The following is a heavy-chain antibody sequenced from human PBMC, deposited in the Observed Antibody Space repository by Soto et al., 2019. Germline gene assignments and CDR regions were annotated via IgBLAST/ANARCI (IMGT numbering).Heavy chain of an antibody. CDR3: AKDYGGSKYYYYMDV. V-gene: IGHV3-23*01. CDR2: ISGSGGST. J-gene: IGHJ6*03. CDR1: GFTFSSYA. Sequence: GGSLRLSCAASGFTFSSYAMSWVRQAPGKGLEWVSAISGSGGSTYYADSVKGRFTISRDNSKNTLYLQMNSLRAEDTAVYYWAKDYGGSKYYYYMDVWGKGTTVTVSS. D-gene: IGHD1-26*01.